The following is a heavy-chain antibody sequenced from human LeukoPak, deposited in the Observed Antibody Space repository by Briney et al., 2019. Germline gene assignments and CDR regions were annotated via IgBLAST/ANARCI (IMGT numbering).Heavy chain of an antibody. CDR1: GGTFSSYA. D-gene: IGHD6-19*01. CDR3: ARDGSGPGFYYFDY. J-gene: IGHJ4*02. Sequence: SVKVSCKASGGTFSSYAISWVRQAPGEGLEWMGGIIPIFGTANYAQKFQGRVTITADESTSTAYMELSSLRSEDTAVYYCARDGSGPGFYYFDYWGQGTLVTVSS. CDR2: IIPIFGTA. V-gene: IGHV1-69*01.